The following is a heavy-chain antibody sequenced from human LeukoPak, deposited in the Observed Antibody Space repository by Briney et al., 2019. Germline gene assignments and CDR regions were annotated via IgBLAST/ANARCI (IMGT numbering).Heavy chain of an antibody. D-gene: IGHD2-15*01. CDR3: ARAFGCSVGSCYFDY. J-gene: IGHJ4*02. V-gene: IGHV3-7*02. Sequence: HPGGSLRLSCAASGFAFSSYWMSWVRQAPGKGLEWVANIKQDGSEKYYVDSVEGRFTISRDNAKNSLYLQMNSLRAEDTAVYYCARAFGCSVGSCYFDYWGQGTLVTVSS. CDR2: IKQDGSEK. CDR1: GFAFSSYW.